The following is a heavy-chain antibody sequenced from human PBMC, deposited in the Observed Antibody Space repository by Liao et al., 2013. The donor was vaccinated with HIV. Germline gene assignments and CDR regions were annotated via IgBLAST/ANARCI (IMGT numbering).Heavy chain of an antibody. J-gene: IGHJ4*02. V-gene: IGHV4-59*12. Sequence: QVQLQESGPGLVKPSETLSLTCSVSGGSINNFFWSWIRQPPGKGLEWIGHVHFSGNTNYNPSLKSRVTMSVDTSKNRFSLKLRSVTAADTAVYYCAKEAAWEGLXHFDYWGQGTLVTVST. CDR3: AKEAAWEGLXHFDY. CDR1: GGSINNFF. D-gene: IGHD1-26*01. CDR2: VHFSGNT.